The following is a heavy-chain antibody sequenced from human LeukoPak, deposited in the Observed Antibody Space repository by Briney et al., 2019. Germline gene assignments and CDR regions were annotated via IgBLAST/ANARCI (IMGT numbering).Heavy chain of an antibody. V-gene: IGHV4-59*08. CDR3: ARRGYYGSGSYLDY. J-gene: IGHJ4*02. CDR1: GGSISSYY. Sequence: PSETLSLTCTVTGGSISSYYWSWIRQPPGKGLEWIGYIYYSGSTNYNPSLKSRVTISVDTSKNQFSLKLSSVTAADTAVYYCARRGYYGSGSYLDYWGQGTLVTVSS. CDR2: IYYSGST. D-gene: IGHD3-10*01.